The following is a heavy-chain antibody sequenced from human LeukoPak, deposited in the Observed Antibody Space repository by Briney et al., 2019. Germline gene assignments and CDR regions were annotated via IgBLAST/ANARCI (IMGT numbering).Heavy chain of an antibody. V-gene: IGHV4-39*01. CDR3: MGRVAGRGYLWY. CDR2: ILYSGST. D-gene: IGHD2/OR15-2a*01. Sequence: SETLSLTCTVSGGSISSSCRCWIWIRQPPGKGLEWIGNILYSGSTSYNPSLKSRVTISVDTSKNQFSLKLSSVTAADTAEYDCMGRVAGRGYLWYWGHRTLVTVSS. CDR1: GGSISSSCRC. J-gene: IGHJ4*01.